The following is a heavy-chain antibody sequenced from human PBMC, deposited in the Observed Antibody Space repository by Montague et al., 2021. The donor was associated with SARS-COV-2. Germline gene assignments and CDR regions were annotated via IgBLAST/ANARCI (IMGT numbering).Heavy chain of an antibody. Sequence: SLRLSCAASGFTFSSYAMHWVRQAPGKGLEWVSVISYDGSNKYYADSVKGLFTISRDNSKNTLYLQMNSLRAEDTAVYYCARDYDDYIRGSWGPFDYWGQGTLVTVSS. D-gene: IGHD3-16*01. CDR3: ARDYDDYIRGSWGPFDY. CDR2: ISYDGSNK. J-gene: IGHJ4*02. CDR1: GFTFSSYA. V-gene: IGHV3-30*04.